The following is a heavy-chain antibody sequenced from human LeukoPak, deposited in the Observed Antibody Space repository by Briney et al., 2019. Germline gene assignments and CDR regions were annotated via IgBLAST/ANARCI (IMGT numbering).Heavy chain of an antibody. CDR1: GGSISSYY. Sequence: PPETLSLTCTVSGGSISSYYSSWIRQPPERGLERIGYIYYSGSTNYNPSLKSRVTISVDTSKTQFSLKLSSVTAADTAVYYCASNHPYYYDSSGPQFDYWGQGTLVTVSS. CDR3: ASNHPYYYDSSGPQFDY. J-gene: IGHJ4*02. V-gene: IGHV4-59*01. CDR2: IYYSGST. D-gene: IGHD3-22*01.